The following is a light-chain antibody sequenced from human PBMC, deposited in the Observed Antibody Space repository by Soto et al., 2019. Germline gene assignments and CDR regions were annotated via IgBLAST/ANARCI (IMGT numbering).Light chain of an antibody. Sequence: DIQMTHSPSARSAFWGERVTTTCRAVRGFRIFLPWFQQKPGKVPKRLIYTAPSLQSGVPSRFSGSGSGTEFTLTISSLQPEDFATYYCLQHKTYPWTFGQGTKVEIK. CDR2: TAP. V-gene: IGKV1-17*03. J-gene: IGKJ1*01. CDR1: RGFRIF. CDR3: LQHKTYPWT.